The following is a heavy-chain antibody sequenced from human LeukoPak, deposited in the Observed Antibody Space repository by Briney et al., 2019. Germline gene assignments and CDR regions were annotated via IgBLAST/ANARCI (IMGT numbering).Heavy chain of an antibody. CDR3: ARGGYYDYYYGMDV. CDR1: GYTFTDYY. D-gene: IGHD3-22*01. J-gene: IGHJ6*02. CDR2: ISAYNGNT. V-gene: IGHV1-18*01. Sequence: GASVKVSCRASGYTFTDYYMHWVRQAPGQGLEWMGWISAYNGNTNYAQKLQGRVTMTTDTSTSTAYMELRSLRSDDTAVYYCARGGYYDYYYGMDVWGQGTTVTVSS.